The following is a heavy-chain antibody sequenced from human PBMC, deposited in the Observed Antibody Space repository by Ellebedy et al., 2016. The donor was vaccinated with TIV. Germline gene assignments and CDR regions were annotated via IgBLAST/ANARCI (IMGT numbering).Heavy chain of an antibody. CDR3: TTGHHCVSTSCLLGY. CDR2: IKSKTDGGTT. J-gene: IGHJ4*02. V-gene: IGHV3-15*01. CDR1: GFTFSNAW. D-gene: IGHD2-2*01. Sequence: GESLKISCAASGFTFSNAWMSWVRQAPGKGLEWVGRIKSKTDGGTTDYAAPVKGRFTISRDDSKNTLYLQMNSLKTEDTAVYYCTTGHHCVSTSCLLGYWGQGTLVTVSS.